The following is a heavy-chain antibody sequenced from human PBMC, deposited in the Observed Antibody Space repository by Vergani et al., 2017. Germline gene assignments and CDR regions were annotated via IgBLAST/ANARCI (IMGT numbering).Heavy chain of an antibody. Sequence: QVQLVESGGGVVQPGRSLRLSCAASGFTFSSYGMHWVRQAPGKGLEWVAVIWYDGSNKYYADSVKGRFTISRDNSKNTLYLQMNSLRAEETAVYYCAGDVFPNGHYYYDSSANWFDPWGQGTLVTVSS. CDR1: GFTFSSYG. J-gene: IGHJ5*02. V-gene: IGHV3-33*01. D-gene: IGHD3-22*01. CDR2: IWYDGSNK. CDR3: AGDVFPNGHYYYDSSANWFDP.